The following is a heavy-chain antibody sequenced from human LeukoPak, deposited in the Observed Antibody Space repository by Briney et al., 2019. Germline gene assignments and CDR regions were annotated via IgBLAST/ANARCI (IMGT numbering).Heavy chain of an antibody. J-gene: IGHJ4*02. D-gene: IGHD3-10*01. CDR3: ARGDYYGSGSYYID. V-gene: IGHV4-34*01. CDR2: INHSGST. CDR1: GGSFSGYY. Sequence: SETLSLTCAVYGGSFSGYYWSWIRQPPGKGLEWIGEINHSGSTNYNPSLKSRVTISVDRSKNQFSLKLSSVTAADTAVYYCARGDYYGSGSYYIDWGQGTLVTVSS.